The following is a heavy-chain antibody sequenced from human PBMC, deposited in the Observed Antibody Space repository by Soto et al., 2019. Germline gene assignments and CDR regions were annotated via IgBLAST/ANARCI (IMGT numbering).Heavy chain of an antibody. CDR1: GGSISSGGYY. CDR2: IYYSGST. V-gene: IGHV4-31*03. J-gene: IGHJ6*02. CDR3: ARDGKRGRKGHYGMDV. D-gene: IGHD3-10*01. Sequence: KTSETLSLTCTVSGGSISSGGYYWSWIRQHPGKGLEWIGYIYYSGSTYYNPSLKSRVTISVDTSKNQFSLKLSSVTAADTAVYYCARDGKRGRKGHYGMDVWGQGTTVTVSS.